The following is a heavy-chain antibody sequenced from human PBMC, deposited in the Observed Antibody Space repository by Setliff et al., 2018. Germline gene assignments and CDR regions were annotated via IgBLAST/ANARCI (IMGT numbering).Heavy chain of an antibody. CDR3: AGGMRTFGGVLDY. CDR1: GFTFSLSW. D-gene: IGHD3-16*01. J-gene: IGHJ4*02. CDR2: IAPDADRP. Sequence: GGSLRLSCVTSGFTFSLSWMSWVRQLPGKGLEWVSRIAPDADRPAYANSVKGRFTISRDNAKNTLYLQMDRLRVEDTGVYFCAGGMRTFGGVLDYWGRGAQVTVS. V-gene: IGHV3-74*01.